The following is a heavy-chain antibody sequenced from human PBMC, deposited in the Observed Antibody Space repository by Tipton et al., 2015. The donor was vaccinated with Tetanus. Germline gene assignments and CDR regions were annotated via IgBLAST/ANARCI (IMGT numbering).Heavy chain of an antibody. D-gene: IGHD3-10*01. Sequence: TLSLTCAVYGGSFSGYYWSWIRQPPGKGLEWIGEINHRGSTNYNPSLKSRVTISVDTSTNQFSLKLSSVTAADTAVYYCARGRRYYYGSGSFDYWGQGTLVTVSS. J-gene: IGHJ4*02. CDR3: ARGRRYYYGSGSFDY. CDR2: INHRGST. V-gene: IGHV4-34*01. CDR1: GGSFSGYY.